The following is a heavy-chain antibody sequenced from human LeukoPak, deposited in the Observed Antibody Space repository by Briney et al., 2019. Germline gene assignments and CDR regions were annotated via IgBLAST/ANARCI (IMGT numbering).Heavy chain of an antibody. Sequence: SETLSLTCTVSDASISSYYWSWIRQPAGKGMEWIGRIYSSGSTNYNPSLKNRVTMSLDTSKNQFSLKLNSVTAADTAVYYCARIAAAGTDYYYGMDVWGQGTTVTVSS. J-gene: IGHJ6*02. V-gene: IGHV4-4*07. CDR2: IYSSGST. D-gene: IGHD6-13*01. CDR1: DASISSYY. CDR3: ARIAAAGTDYYYGMDV.